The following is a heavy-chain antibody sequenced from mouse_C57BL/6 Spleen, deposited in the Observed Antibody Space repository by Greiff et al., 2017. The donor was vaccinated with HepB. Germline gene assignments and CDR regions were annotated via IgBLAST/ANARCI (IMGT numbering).Heavy chain of an antibody. Sequence: QVQLQQSGPELVKPGASVKISCKASGYAFSSSWMNWVKQRPGKGLEWIGRIYPGDGDTNYNGKFKGKATLTADKSSSTAYMQLSRLTSEDSAVYFCARRGDDPWFAYWGQGTLVTVSA. J-gene: IGHJ3*01. D-gene: IGHD2-3*01. CDR1: GYAFSSSW. CDR2: IYPGDGDT. V-gene: IGHV1-82*01. CDR3: ARRGDDPWFAY.